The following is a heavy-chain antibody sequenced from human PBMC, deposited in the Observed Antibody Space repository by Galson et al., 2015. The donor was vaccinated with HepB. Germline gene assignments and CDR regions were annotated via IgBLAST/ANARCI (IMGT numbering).Heavy chain of an antibody. CDR3: AEDVHYGGRLGGMDV. CDR1: GFTFDDYA. J-gene: IGHJ6*02. V-gene: IGHV3-9*01. D-gene: IGHD4-23*01. Sequence: SLRLSCAASGFTFDDYAMHWVRQAPGKGLEWVSGISWNSGSIGYADSVKGRFTISRDNAKNSLYLQMNSLRAEDTALYYCAEDVHYGGRLGGMDVWGQGTTVTVSS. CDR2: ISWNSGSI.